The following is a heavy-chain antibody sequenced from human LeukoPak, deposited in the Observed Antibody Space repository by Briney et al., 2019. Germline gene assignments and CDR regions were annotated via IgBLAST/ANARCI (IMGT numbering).Heavy chain of an antibody. Sequence: PGGSLRLFCAASGFTFSIYEMKWVRQAPGEGLEWVSSLSSSSKYIYYADSVKGPSSTSRDNDTNSIFLQMNSLRAEDTTVYYCARGSISRAVAADAFDIWGQGTMVTVSS. CDR3: ARGSISRAVAADAFDI. J-gene: IGHJ3*02. CDR1: GFTFSIYE. D-gene: IGHD6-19*01. V-gene: IGHV3-21*01. CDR2: LSSSSKYI.